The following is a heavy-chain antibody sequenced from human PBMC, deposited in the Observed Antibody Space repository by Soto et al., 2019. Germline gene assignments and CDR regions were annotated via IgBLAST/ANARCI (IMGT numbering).Heavy chain of an antibody. V-gene: IGHV1-69*13. Sequence: APVEVSRKASGGTLSSYSISWVRQAPGQGLEWMGGIIPIFGTANYAQKFQGRVTITADESTSTAYMELSSLRSEDTAVYYCARSRSFSGGDCYMDVWGKGTTVTVSS. CDR1: GGTLSSYS. D-gene: IGHD2-15*01. CDR2: IIPIFGTA. J-gene: IGHJ6*03. CDR3: ARSRSFSGGDCYMDV.